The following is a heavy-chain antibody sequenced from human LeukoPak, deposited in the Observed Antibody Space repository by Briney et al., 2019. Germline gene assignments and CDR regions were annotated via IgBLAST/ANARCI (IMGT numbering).Heavy chain of an antibody. CDR1: GYTFTGYD. CDR2: INPNSGGT. J-gene: IGHJ4*02. V-gene: IGHV1-2*02. D-gene: IGHD3-3*01. Sequence: AASVKVSCKASGYTFTGYDMHWVRQAPGQGLEWMGWINPNSGGTNYAQKFQGRVTMTRDTSISTAYMELSRLRSDDTAVYYCARDVSGITIFGGLDYWGQGTLVTVSS. CDR3: ARDVSGITIFGGLDY.